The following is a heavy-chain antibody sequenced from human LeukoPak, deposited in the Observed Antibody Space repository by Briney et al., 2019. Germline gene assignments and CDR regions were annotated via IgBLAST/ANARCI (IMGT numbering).Heavy chain of an antibody. J-gene: IGHJ4*02. CDR1: GGSIGGYY. D-gene: IGHD1-26*01. Sequence: SETLSLTCTVSGGSIGGYYWSWIRQPAGKGLEWIGRIYTSGSTNYNPSLKSRVTMSVDTSKNQFYLKLNSVTAADTAVYYCARRRCGSYFDYWGQGTLVTVSS. V-gene: IGHV4-4*07. CDR2: IYTSGST. CDR3: ARRRCGSYFDY.